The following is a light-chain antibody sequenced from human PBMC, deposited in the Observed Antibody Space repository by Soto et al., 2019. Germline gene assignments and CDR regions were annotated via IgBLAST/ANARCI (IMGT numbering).Light chain of an antibody. CDR3: ATWDDSLLAYV. CDR2: RDN. J-gene: IGLJ1*01. CDR1: TSNIGSNT. V-gene: IGLV1-44*01. Sequence: QSVLTQPPSASGTPGQRVTISRSGSTSNIGSNTVSWYHQLPGTAPKLLIYRDNQRPSGVPDRFSGSKSGTSASLAISGLQSEDEADYYCATWDDSLLAYVFGTGTKVTVL.